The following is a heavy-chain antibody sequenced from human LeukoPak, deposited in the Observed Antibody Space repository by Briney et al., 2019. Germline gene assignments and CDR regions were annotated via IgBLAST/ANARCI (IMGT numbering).Heavy chain of an antibody. Sequence: SETLSLTCTVSGGSMSSYYWSWIRQPPGKGLEWIGSIYYSGSTNYNPSLTSRVTISVDTSQNQFSLKLISVTAADTAVYYCARGRIGGNYWGQGALVTVSS. V-gene: IGHV4-59*01. CDR2: IYYSGST. D-gene: IGHD3-16*01. J-gene: IGHJ4*02. CDR3: ARGRIGGNY. CDR1: GGSMSSYY.